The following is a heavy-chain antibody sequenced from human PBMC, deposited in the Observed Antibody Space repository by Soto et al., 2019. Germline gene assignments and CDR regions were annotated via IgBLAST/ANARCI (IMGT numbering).Heavy chain of an antibody. J-gene: IGHJ4*02. D-gene: IGHD4-17*01. CDR3: AKQGYGDYEWNPEFEY. Sequence: QVQLVESGGGVVQPGRSLRLSCAASGFTFSSYGMHWVRQAPGKGLEWVAVISYDGSNKYYADSVKGRFTISRDNSKNKLYLQVNSLRAEDTAVDYCAKQGYGDYEWNPEFEYWGQGTLVTVSS. CDR2: ISYDGSNK. CDR1: GFTFSSYG. V-gene: IGHV3-30*18.